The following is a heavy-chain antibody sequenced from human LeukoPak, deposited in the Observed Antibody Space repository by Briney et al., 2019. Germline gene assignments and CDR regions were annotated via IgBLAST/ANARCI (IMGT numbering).Heavy chain of an antibody. CDR1: GGSISSSSYY. J-gene: IGHJ4*02. CDR3: ARDGSSPIDY. Sequence: SETLSLTCTVSGGSISSSSYYWGWIRQPPGKGLEWIGSIYYSGSTYYNPSLKSRVTISVDTSKNQFSLKLSSVTAADTAVYYCARDGSSPIDYWGQGTLVTVSS. D-gene: IGHD1-26*01. V-gene: IGHV4-39*07. CDR2: IYYSGST.